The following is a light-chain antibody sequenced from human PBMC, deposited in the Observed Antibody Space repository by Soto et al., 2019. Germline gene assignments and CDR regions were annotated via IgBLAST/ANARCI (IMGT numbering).Light chain of an antibody. CDR3: QQYNTYR. CDR1: QSIGSW. Sequence: DIPMTQSPSTLSASVGDRVSITCRASQSIGSWLAWYQQKPEKAPKVLIYKASSLENGVPPRFSGSGSGTEFTLTISNLQPDDFAIYYCQQYNTYRFGQGTRLEIK. V-gene: IGKV1-5*03. J-gene: IGKJ5*01. CDR2: KAS.